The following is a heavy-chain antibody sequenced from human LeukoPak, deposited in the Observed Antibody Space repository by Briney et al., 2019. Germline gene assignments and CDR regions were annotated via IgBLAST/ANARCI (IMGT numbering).Heavy chain of an antibody. CDR1: GFTVSSNY. CDR2: IYSGGST. CDR3: AREPGYCSGGSCVDY. D-gene: IGHD2-15*01. J-gene: IGHJ4*02. V-gene: IGHV3-53*01. Sequence: PGGSLRLSCAASGFTVSSNYMSWVRQAPGKGLEWVSVIYSGGSTYYADSVKGRFTISRDNSKNTLYLQMNSLRAEDTAVYYCAREPGYCSGGSCVDYWGQGTLVTVSS.